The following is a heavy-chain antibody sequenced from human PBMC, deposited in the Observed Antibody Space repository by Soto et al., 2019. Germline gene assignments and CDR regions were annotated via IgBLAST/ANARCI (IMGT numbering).Heavy chain of an antibody. Sequence: PGESLKISCAASGFTFSSYGMHWVRQAPGKGLEWVAVISYDGSNKYYADSVKGRFTISRDNSKNTLYLQMNSLRAEDTAVYYCAKVAFGDYYASSARPMGVLDYWGQGTLVTVSS. CDR1: GFTFSSYG. CDR2: ISYDGSNK. D-gene: IGHD3-22*01. J-gene: IGHJ4*02. CDR3: AKVAFGDYYASSARPMGVLDY. V-gene: IGHV3-30*18.